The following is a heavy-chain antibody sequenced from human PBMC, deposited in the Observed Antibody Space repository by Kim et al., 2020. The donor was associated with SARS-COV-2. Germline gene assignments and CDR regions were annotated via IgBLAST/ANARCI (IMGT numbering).Heavy chain of an antibody. Sequence: SETLSLICTVSGDSITKNSYWSWIRQPPGKGLEWIGRIYYSGSTDYNPSLKGRVTISIDTSKNQFSLNLTSVTAADTAVYYCATHTPYYLDSLDDRQLYFDHWGQGTLVTVSS. CDR1: GDSITKNSY. CDR3: ATHTPYYLDSLDDRQLYFDH. J-gene: IGHJ4*02. D-gene: IGHD3-22*01. CDR2: IYYSGST. V-gene: IGHV4-39*01.